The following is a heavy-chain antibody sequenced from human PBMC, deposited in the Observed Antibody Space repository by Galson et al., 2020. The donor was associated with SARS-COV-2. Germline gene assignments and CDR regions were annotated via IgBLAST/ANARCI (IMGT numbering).Heavy chain of an antibody. CDR2: IYIEGSST. D-gene: IGHD7-27*01. CDR1: GFPFSSYW. CDR3: ARGDMGNDYFDY. Sequence: GGSLRLSCAASGFPFSSYWLHWVRQAPGKGLAWVSGIYIEGSSTSYADSVKGRFTISGDHAKNTLYLQMNSLRAEDTAVYYCARGDMGNDYFDYWGQGTLVTVAS. V-gene: IGHV3-74*01. J-gene: IGHJ4*02.